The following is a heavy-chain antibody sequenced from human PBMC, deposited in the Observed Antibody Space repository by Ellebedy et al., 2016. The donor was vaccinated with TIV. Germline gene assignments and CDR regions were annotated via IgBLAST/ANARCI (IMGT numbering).Heavy chain of an antibody. D-gene: IGHD6-13*01. CDR3: ARDPPFSSRWYLLLDYYYGMDV. J-gene: IGHJ6*02. V-gene: IGHV1-46*01. CDR1: GYTFTSYY. CDR2: INPSGGST. Sequence: ASVKVSCKASGYTFTSYYMHWVRQAPGQGLEWMGIINPSGGSTSYAQKFQGRVTMTRDTSTSTVYMELSSLRTEDTAVNYCARDPPFSSRWYLLLDYYYGMDVWGQGTTVTVSS.